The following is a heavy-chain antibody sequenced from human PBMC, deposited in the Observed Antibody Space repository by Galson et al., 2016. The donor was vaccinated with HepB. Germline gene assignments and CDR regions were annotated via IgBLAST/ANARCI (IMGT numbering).Heavy chain of an antibody. CDR1: GFTFSHFW. J-gene: IGHJ4*02. CDR2: IKNDGSEG. CDR3: ARDGRWELLVGGFDY. D-gene: IGHD1-26*01. Sequence: LRLSCAASGFTFSHFWMAWVRQAPGKGLEWVALIKNDGSEGYYLDSLKGRFTVSRDNAKNSLYLQMNTLRAEDTAVYYCARDGRWELLVGGFDYWGQGTLVTVSS. V-gene: IGHV3-7*03.